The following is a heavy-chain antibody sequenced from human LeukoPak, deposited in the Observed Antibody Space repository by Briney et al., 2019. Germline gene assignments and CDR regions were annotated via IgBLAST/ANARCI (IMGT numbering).Heavy chain of an antibody. CDR2: ISSTGST. D-gene: IGHD3-10*01. CDR3: ARASYGSGNH. CDR1: GGSISSGGHY. V-gene: IGHV4-61*02. J-gene: IGHJ4*02. Sequence: PSQTLSLTCTVSGGSISSGGHYWSWIRQPAGKGLEYLGRISSTGSTNYNPSLKSRVTISVDTPKNQFSLKLSSVTAADTAVYYCARASYGSGNHWGQGTLVTVSS.